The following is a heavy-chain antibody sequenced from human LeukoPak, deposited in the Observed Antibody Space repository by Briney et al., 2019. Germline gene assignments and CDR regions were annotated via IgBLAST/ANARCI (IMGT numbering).Heavy chain of an antibody. CDR2: INTDSGGT. V-gene: IGHV1-2*02. D-gene: IGHD5-12*01. CDR3: ARDRWAGGVDIVATGDLSY. CDR1: GYSFNTYY. J-gene: IGHJ4*02. Sequence: ASVKVSCKASGYSFNTYYMNWVRQAPGQGLEWLGWINTDSGGTNYAQKFLDRVTMTRDKANTTAYLELSGLRSDDTAVYYCARDRWAGGVDIVATGDLSYWGQGTLVTVSS.